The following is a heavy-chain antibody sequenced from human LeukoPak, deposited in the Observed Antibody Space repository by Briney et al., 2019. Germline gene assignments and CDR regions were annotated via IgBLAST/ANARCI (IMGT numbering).Heavy chain of an antibody. CDR2: IIPILGIA. Sequence: SVKVSCKASGGTFSSYAISWVRQAPGQGLEWMGRIIPILGIANYAQKFQGRVTMTTDTSTNTVFMELRSLRSDDTAVYYCAREPSGLLFDYWGQGTLVTVSS. CDR1: GGTFSSYA. V-gene: IGHV1-69*04. J-gene: IGHJ4*02. CDR3: AREPSGLLFDY. D-gene: IGHD6-25*01.